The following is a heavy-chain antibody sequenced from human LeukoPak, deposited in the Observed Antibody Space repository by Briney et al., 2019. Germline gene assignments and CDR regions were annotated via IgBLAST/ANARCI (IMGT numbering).Heavy chain of an antibody. D-gene: IGHD6-13*01. V-gene: IGHV4-38-2*01. CDR2: IYHSGST. CDR1: GYSISSGYY. Sequence: PSETLSLTXAVSGYSISSGYYWGWIRQPPGKGLEWIGSIYHSGSTYYNPSLKSRVTISVDRSKNQFSLKLSSVTAADTAVYHCARRGIAAAFDYWGQGTLVTVSS. CDR3: ARRGIAAAFDY. J-gene: IGHJ4*02.